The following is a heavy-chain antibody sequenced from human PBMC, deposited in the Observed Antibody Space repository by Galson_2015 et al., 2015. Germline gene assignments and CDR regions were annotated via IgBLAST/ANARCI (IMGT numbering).Heavy chain of an antibody. V-gene: IGHV2-5*02. Sequence: PALVNPPQALALPCTFSGFSLAPGGVGVGWIRQPPGKALELLALIYWDDDKRYSPSLKSRLTITKDTSKNQVVLIMTTVHPDDTATYYCAHRRHYSGTWDWGDFDYWGQGTLVTVSS. CDR2: IYWDDDK. CDR3: AHRRHYSGTWDWGDFDY. CDR1: GFSLAPGGVG. J-gene: IGHJ4*02. D-gene: IGHD6-13*01.